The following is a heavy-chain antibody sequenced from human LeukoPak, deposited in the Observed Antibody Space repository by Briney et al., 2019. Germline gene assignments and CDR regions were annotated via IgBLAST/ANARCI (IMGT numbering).Heavy chain of an antibody. Sequence: SETLSLTCTVSGGSISSYYWSWIRQPPGKGQEWIGYMHYSGSTKYNPSLKSRVTTSVDTSKNQFSLKLSSVTAADTAVYYCARDRGSYYEFPSEYWGQGTLVTVSS. D-gene: IGHD1-26*01. CDR3: ARDRGSYYEFPSEY. CDR1: GGSISSYY. J-gene: IGHJ4*02. V-gene: IGHV4-59*01. CDR2: MHYSGST.